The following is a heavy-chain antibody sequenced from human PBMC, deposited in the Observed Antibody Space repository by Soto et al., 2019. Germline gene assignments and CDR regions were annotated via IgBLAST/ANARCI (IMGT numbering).Heavy chain of an antibody. CDR3: ASSGYYYDSSENWFDP. CDR1: GGSISSYY. J-gene: IGHJ5*02. V-gene: IGHV4-59*01. D-gene: IGHD3-22*01. Sequence: SETLSLTCTVSGGSISSYYWSWIRQPPGKGLEWIGYIYYSGSTNYNPSLKSRVTISVDTSKNQFSLKLSSVTAADTAVYYCASSGYYYDSSENWFDPWGQGTLVTVSS. CDR2: IYYSGST.